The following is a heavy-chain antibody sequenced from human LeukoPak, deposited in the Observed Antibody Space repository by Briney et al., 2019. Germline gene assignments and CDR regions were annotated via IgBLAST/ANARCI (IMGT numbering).Heavy chain of an antibody. CDR1: GFYFGDYY. CDR3: ARMFYYGSGSYNYYYYGMDV. D-gene: IGHD3-10*01. CDR2: ISTTSKTI. V-gene: IGHV3-11*04. Sequence: GGSLRLSCAASGFYFGDYYMTWIRQAPGKGLEWIVYISTTSKTIYYADSVKGRFTISRDNSKNTLYLQMNSLRAEDTAVYYCARMFYYGSGSYNYYYYGMDVWGQGTTVTVSS. J-gene: IGHJ6*02.